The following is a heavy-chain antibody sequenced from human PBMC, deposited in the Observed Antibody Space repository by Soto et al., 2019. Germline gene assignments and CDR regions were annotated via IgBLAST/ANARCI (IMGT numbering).Heavy chain of an antibody. V-gene: IGHV3-11*05. D-gene: IGHD1-26*01. CDR3: ARDRTGYSNDFDY. Sequence: GGSLRLSCPASGFTFSSYGMTWIRQAPGKGLEWVSYISSSSSYTNYADSVKGRFTISRDNAKNSLYLQFNSLRAEDTAVYYCARDRTGYSNDFDYWGQGTLVTVSS. CDR2: ISSSSSYT. J-gene: IGHJ4*02. CDR1: GFTFSSYG.